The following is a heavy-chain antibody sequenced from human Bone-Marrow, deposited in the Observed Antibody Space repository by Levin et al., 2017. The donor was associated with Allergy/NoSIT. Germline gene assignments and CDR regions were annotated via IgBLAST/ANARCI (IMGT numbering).Heavy chain of an antibody. CDR3: ASHRYCISISCYYIDY. CDR1: GFDFSNYA. CDR2: ISRSGSSI. J-gene: IGHJ4*02. D-gene: IGHD2-2*01. Sequence: QTGGSLRLSCAASGFDFSNYAMTWVRQAPGKGLEWVSIISRSGSSIFYADSVKGRFTVSRDNSENTHYLQMNSLRAEDTAVYYCASHRYCISISCYYIDYWGQGTLVTVSS. V-gene: IGHV3-23*01.